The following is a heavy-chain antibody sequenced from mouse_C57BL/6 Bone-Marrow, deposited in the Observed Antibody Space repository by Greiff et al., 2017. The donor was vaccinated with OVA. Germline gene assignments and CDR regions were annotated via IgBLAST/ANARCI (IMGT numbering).Heavy chain of an antibody. Sequence: VQGVESGPGLVAPSQSLSITCTVSGFSLTSYAISWVRQPPGQGLEWLGVIWTGGGTNYNSALNSRLSISKDNSKSQVFLKMHSLQTDDTARYYCAIYDYDGFAYWGQGTLVTVSA. CDR2: IWTGGGT. CDR3: AIYDYDGFAY. V-gene: IGHV2-9-1*01. J-gene: IGHJ3*01. CDR1: GFSLTSYA. D-gene: IGHD2-4*01.